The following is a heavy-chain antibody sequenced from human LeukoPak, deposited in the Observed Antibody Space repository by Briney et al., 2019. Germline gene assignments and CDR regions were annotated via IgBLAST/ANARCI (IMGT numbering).Heavy chain of an antibody. V-gene: IGHV1-18*01. J-gene: IGHJ6*03. D-gene: IGHD4-11*01. CDR1: GYIFNTYG. CDR2: ISEENHQT. CDR3: ARVSLASSNSQHFPDYFFMDV. Sequence: GSVTVSCTASGYIFNTYGIIWVRQAPGEGVEGWGWISEENHQTNYEQTLKGRVTITTDSYKSKVYLDLRRLRSEDTAGYYCARVSLASSNSQHFPDYFFMDVWGQGTTVIVSS.